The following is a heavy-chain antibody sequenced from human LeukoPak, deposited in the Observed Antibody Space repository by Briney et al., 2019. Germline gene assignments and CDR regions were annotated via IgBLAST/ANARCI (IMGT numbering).Heavy chain of an antibody. D-gene: IGHD3-3*01. CDR3: AKSVFGHNYYYYMDV. J-gene: IGHJ6*03. V-gene: IGHV3-74*01. Sequence: GGSLRLSCAASGFTFSSYWMHWVRQAPGKGLVWVSRINSDGGSTSYADSVKGRFTISRDNAKNTLYLQMNSLRTEDTALYYCAKSVFGHNYYYYMDVWGKGTTVTVSS. CDR1: GFTFSSYW. CDR2: INSDGGST.